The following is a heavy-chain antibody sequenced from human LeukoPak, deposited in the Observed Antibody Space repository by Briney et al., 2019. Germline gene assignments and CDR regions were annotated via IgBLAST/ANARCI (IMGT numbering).Heavy chain of an antibody. CDR2: IYYSGST. CDR1: GGSISSGDYY. V-gene: IGHV4-30-4*01. CDR3: AREVATVTTFDY. D-gene: IGHD4-17*01. J-gene: IGHJ4*02. Sequence: PSETLSLTCTVSGGSISSGDYYWSWIRQPPGKGLEWIGSIYYSGSTYYNPSLKSRVTISVDTSKNQFSLKLSSVTAADTAVYYCAREVATVTTFDYWGQGTLVTVSS.